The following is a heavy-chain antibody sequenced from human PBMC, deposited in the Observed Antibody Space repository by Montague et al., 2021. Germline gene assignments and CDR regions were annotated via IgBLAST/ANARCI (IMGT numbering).Heavy chain of an antibody. Sequence: SETRSLTCTVSGDSMNTYKWNWIRQPPGKGLEWIGYIYSSGNTNXNPSLKSRVTISVDTSRNQFSLEVSSVTAADTAMYYCAREWSGFDFWGHGTMVTVSS. CDR3: AREWSGFDF. CDR1: GDSMNTYK. J-gene: IGHJ3*01. CDR2: IYSSGNT. V-gene: IGHV4-59*01. D-gene: IGHD1-26*01.